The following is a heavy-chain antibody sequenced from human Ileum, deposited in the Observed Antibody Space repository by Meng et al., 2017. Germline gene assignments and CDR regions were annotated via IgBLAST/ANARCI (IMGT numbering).Heavy chain of an antibody. Sequence: VQLQESGPGLVKPSQTLTRTCTVSGGSISDGNYYWTWIRQHPGKVLEWIEYIYYVESTYYNPSLKSRVTIFVDTSKNQFSLKLTSVTAADTAVYYCASSTSGPELNYWGQGTLVTVSS. CDR3: ASSTSGPELNY. CDR2: IYYVEST. CDR1: GGSISDGNYY. J-gene: IGHJ4*02. D-gene: IGHD2/OR15-2a*01. V-gene: IGHV4-30-4*08.